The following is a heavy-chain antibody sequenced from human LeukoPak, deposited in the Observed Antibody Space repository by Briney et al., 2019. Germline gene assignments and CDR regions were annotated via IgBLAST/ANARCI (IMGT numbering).Heavy chain of an antibody. CDR3: AREGARDYFVVVPAALAF. V-gene: IGHV4-4*07. CDR2: IHRTGST. J-gene: IGHJ4*02. D-gene: IGHD2-2*01. Sequence: SESLSLTCTVSNGSIGTYYWTWIRQPAGKGLEWIGRIHRTGSTNYNPSLTSRVIMSVNTSKNEFSLRLTSLTAADTAVYYCAREGARDYFVVVPAALAFWGQGNRVTVSA. CDR1: NGSIGTYY.